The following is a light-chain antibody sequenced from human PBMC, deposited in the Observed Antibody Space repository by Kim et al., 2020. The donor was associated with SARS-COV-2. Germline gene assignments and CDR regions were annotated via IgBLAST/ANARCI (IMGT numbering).Light chain of an antibody. J-gene: IGKJ4*01. CDR1: QGITNY. V-gene: IGKV1-27*01. CDR2: GAS. CDR3: QKYKSVPS. Sequence: DIQLTQSPSSLSASVGDRVTITCRASQGITNYLAWYQQKPGEVPKLLIYGASTLQSDVPSRFSGRGSGTDFTLTISSLQPEDGATNFFQKYKSVPSLGGGT.